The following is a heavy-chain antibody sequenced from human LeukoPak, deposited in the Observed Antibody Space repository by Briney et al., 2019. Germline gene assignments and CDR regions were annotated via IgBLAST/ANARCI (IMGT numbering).Heavy chain of an antibody. CDR2: ISYDGSNK. CDR1: GFTFSSYA. Sequence: GGSLRLPCAASGFTFSSYAMHWVRQAPGKGLEWVAVISYDGSNKYYADSVKGRFTISRDNSKNTLYLQMNSLRAEDTAMYYCARAMAYYYYGMDVWGQGTTVTVSS. CDR3: ARAMAYYYYGMDV. J-gene: IGHJ6*02. D-gene: IGHD3-10*01. V-gene: IGHV3-30-3*01.